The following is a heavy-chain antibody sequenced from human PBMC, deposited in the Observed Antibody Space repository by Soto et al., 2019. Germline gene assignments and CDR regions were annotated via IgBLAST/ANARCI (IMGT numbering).Heavy chain of an antibody. V-gene: IGHV3-30*18. J-gene: IGHJ4*02. CDR3: ANGEGGDIVATTLESSILGIDY. Sequence: QVQLVESGGGVVQPGRSLRLSCAASGFTFSSYGMHWVRQAPGKGLEWVAVISYDGSNKYYADSVKGRFTISRDNSKNTLYLQMNSLRAEDTAVYYCANGEGGDIVATTLESSILGIDYWGQGTLVIVSS. D-gene: IGHD5-12*01. CDR1: GFTFSSYG. CDR2: ISYDGSNK.